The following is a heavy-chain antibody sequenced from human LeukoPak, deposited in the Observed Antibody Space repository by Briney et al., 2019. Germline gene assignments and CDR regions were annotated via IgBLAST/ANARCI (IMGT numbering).Heavy chain of an antibody. V-gene: IGHV4-59*01. Sequence: SETLSLTCTVSGVSISSYYWSWIRQPPGKGLEWIGYIYYSGSTNYNPSLKSRATISVDTSKNQFSLKLSSVTAADTAVYYCARVANYDSSGDDAFDIWGQGTMVTVSS. CDR1: GVSISSYY. CDR2: IYYSGST. D-gene: IGHD3-22*01. J-gene: IGHJ3*02. CDR3: ARVANYDSSGDDAFDI.